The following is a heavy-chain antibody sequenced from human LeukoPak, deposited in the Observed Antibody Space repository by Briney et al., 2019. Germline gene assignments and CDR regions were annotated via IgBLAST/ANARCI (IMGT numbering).Heavy chain of an antibody. Sequence: PSETLSLTCTVVSGGSISSSSYYWGWIRQPPGKGPEWIGSFYYSESTYYNPSLKSRVTISTDTSKNQFSLKLSSVTAADTAVYYCARLWRAAIDYGGQGILVTVSS. CDR3: ARLWRAAIDY. D-gene: IGHD1-1*01. CDR2: FYYSEST. J-gene: IGHJ4*02. CDR1: GGSISSSSYY. V-gene: IGHV4-39*01.